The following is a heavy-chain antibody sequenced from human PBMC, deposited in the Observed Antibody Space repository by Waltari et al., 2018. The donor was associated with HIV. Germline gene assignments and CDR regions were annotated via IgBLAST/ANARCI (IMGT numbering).Heavy chain of an antibody. J-gene: IGHJ5*02. CDR1: GGSIRSGGYY. V-gene: IGHV4-31*01. D-gene: IGHD3-10*01. CDR3: ARAEDSGTYYWFDP. CDR2: IYYSGST. Sequence: QVQLQESGPGLVKPSQTLSLTCTVSGGSIRSGGYYWSWIRQHPGKGLEWIGYIYYSGSTYYNPSLKSLVTISVGTSKNQFSLKLTSVTAADTAVYYCARAEDSGTYYWFDPWGQGTLVTVSS.